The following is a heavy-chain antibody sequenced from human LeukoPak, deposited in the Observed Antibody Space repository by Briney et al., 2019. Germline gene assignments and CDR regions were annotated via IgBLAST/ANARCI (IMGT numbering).Heavy chain of an antibody. V-gene: IGHV3-30*02. Sequence: TGGSLRLSCAACGFTFSIYAMHWVRQAPGRGREGGTFIRNDGSNKYYADSVKGRFTISRDNSKNTLYLQMNSLRAEDTAVYYCAREKFIAAAFFRGPALNWFDPWGQGTLVTVSS. CDR2: IRNDGSNK. CDR3: AREKFIAAAFFRGPALNWFDP. J-gene: IGHJ5*02. CDR1: GFTFSIYA. D-gene: IGHD6-13*01.